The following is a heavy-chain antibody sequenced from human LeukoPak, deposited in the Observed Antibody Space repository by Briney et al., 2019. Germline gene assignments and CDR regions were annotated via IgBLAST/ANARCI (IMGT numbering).Heavy chain of an antibody. D-gene: IGHD3-10*01. CDR2: ISGSGGST. J-gene: IGHJ4*02. V-gene: IGHV3-23*01. CDR1: GFTFSSYA. CDR3: AKDYGLLWFGELYGYFDY. Sequence: LPGGSLRPSCAASGFTFSSYAMSWVRQAPGKGLEWVSAISGSGGSTYYADSVKGRFTISRDNSKNTLYLQMNSLRAEDTAVYYCAKDYGLLWFGELYGYFDYWGQGTLVTVSS.